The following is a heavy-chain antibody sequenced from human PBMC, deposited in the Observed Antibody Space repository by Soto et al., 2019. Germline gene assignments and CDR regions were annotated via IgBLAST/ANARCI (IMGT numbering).Heavy chain of an antibody. V-gene: IGHV4-4*02. CDR1: GDSISSSKW. Sequence: QVQLQESGPGLVKPSGTLSLTCAVSGDSISSSKWWSWVRQPPGKGLEWIGEIYHSGSTNYNPSLKXRXXXSXXQSKTQFSLKLSSVADADTAVYYCARGERQQQRDYWGQGTLVTVSS. CDR2: IYHSGST. CDR3: ARGERQQQRDY. D-gene: IGHD6-13*01. J-gene: IGHJ4*02.